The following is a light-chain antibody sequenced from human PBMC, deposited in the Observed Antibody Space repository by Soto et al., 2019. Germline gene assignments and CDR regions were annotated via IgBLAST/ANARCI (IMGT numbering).Light chain of an antibody. V-gene: IGKV1-5*03. CDR2: EAS. CDR1: QSVNRW. Sequence: DIQMTQCPSTLSASVGDRVPITCRARQSVNRWLAWYQQKPGKAPKLLIYEASSLESGVPSRFGGSGSGTEFTLTISSLQPDDFAIYYCQQYNSYSWTFGQGTKVDIK. J-gene: IGKJ1*01. CDR3: QQYNSYSWT.